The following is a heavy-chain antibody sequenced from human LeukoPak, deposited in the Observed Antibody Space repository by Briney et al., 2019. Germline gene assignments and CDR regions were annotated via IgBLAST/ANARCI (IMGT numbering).Heavy chain of an antibody. J-gene: IGHJ4*02. V-gene: IGHV4-39*01. CDR2: IHYSGNT. Sequence: SETLSLTCTVSGGSTSSSNYYWGWIRQPPGKGLEWIGGIHYSGNTYYNPSLKSRVTISIDTSKNQFSLKLSSVAAADTAVYYCARLGAGPTYYDFWSGYSSFYFDYWGQGTLVTVSS. D-gene: IGHD3-3*01. CDR1: GGSTSSSNYY. CDR3: ARLGAGPTYYDFWSGYSSFYFDY.